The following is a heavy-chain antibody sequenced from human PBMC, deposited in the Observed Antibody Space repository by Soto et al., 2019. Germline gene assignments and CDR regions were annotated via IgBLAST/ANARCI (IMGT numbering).Heavy chain of an antibody. CDR3: TTLRGNIVVVPAVTEANYYYYYGMDV. J-gene: IGHJ6*02. Sequence: GGSLRLSCAASGFTFSGSAMYWVRQASGKGLEWVGRIRSKANSYATAYAASVKGRFTISRDDSKNTAYLQMNSLKTEDTAVYYCTTLRGNIVVVPAVTEANYYYYYGMDVWGQGTTVTVSS. CDR1: GFTFSGSA. V-gene: IGHV3-73*01. D-gene: IGHD2-2*01. CDR2: IRSKANSYAT.